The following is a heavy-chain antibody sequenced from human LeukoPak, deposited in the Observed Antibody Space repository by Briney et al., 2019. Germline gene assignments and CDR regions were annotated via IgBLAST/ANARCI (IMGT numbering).Heavy chain of an antibody. V-gene: IGHV3-33*01. Sequence: GRSLRLSCAASGFTFSTFGMHWVRQAPGKGLEWVAVIWYEGSNEDYADSVKGRFTISRDTSKNTLFLQMNSLRAEDTAVYYCARDYYSRMDYWGQGTLVTVSS. CDR2: IWYEGSNE. CDR3: ARDYYSRMDY. D-gene: IGHD3-22*01. CDR1: GFTFSTFG. J-gene: IGHJ4*02.